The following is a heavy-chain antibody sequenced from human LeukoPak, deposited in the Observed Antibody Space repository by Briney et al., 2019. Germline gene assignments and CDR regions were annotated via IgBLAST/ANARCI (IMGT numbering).Heavy chain of an antibody. J-gene: IGHJ4*02. V-gene: IGHV4-59*01. CDR3: ARDSLWFGEFDY. D-gene: IGHD3-10*01. Sequence: SETLSLTCTVSGGSISSYHWSWIRQPPGKGLEWIGYIYYSGSTNYNPSLKSRVTISVDTSKNQFSLKLSSVTAADTAVYYCARDSLWFGEFDYWGQGTLVTVSS. CDR2: IYYSGST. CDR1: GGSISSYH.